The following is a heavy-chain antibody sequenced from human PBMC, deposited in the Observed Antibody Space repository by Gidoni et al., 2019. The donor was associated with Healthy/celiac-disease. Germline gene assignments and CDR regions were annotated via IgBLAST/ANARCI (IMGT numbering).Heavy chain of an antibody. J-gene: IGHJ4*02. V-gene: IGHV3-23*01. CDR1: GFTFSSYA. CDR3: AKESHPAGILGWGPFDY. CDR2: ISGSGGRK. D-gene: IGHD2-21*01. Sequence: EVQLLESGGGLVPPGGSLRLSCAASGFTFSSYAMSWVRQAPGKGLEGVTDISGSGGRKYYADSVKGRFNISRDNSKNTLDLQMNSLRAEDTAVYYCAKESHPAGILGWGPFDYWGQGTLVTVSS.